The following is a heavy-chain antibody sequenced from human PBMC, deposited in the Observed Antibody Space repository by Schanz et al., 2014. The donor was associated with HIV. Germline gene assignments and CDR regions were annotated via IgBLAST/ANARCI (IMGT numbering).Heavy chain of an antibody. Sequence: QVQLVQSGAEVKKPGASVKVSCKASGDTFTGDFMHWVRQAPGQGLEWMGWISPSNGDTKYTHWLQGRVTMTTDTSTNTAYMELRSLKSDDTAVYYCARGLGRCGGDCRGSPLDYWGQGTLVVVSS. CDR1: GDTFTGDF. J-gene: IGHJ4*02. CDR3: ARGLGRCGGDCRGSPLDY. CDR2: ISPSNGDT. D-gene: IGHD2-21*02. V-gene: IGHV1-18*04.